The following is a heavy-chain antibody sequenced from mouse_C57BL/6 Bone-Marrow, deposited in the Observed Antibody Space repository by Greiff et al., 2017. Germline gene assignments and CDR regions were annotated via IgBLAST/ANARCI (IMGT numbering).Heavy chain of an antibody. CDR2: ISSGSSTI. CDR3: ARRHDFYYFDD. CDR1: GFTFSDYG. V-gene: IGHV5-17*01. D-gene: IGHD3-1*01. J-gene: IGHJ2*01. Sequence: EVMLVESGGGLVQPGGSLTLSCAASGFTFSDYGMHWVRQAPEKGLEWVAYISSGSSTIYYADTVKGRFTISRDNAKNTLFLQMTSLRSEYTAMDYCARRHDFYYFDDWGQGTTLTVSS.